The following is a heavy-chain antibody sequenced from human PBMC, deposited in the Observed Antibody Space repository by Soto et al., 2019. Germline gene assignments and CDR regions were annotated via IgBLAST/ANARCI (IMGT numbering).Heavy chain of an antibody. J-gene: IGHJ6*02. V-gene: IGHV4-34*01. CDR1: GGPFSGYY. Sequence: SETLSLTCAVYGGPFSGYYWSWLRQPPGKGLEWIGSIYYSGSTYYNPSLKSRVTISVDTSKNQFSLKLSSVTAADTAVYYCARDRHKCLLLHGYYGMDVWGQGTTVTVSS. CDR2: IYYSGST. CDR3: ARDRHKCLLLHGYYGMDV. D-gene: IGHD3-16*01.